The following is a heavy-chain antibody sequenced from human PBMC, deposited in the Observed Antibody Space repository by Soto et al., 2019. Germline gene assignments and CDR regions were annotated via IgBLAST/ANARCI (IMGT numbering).Heavy chain of an antibody. D-gene: IGHD2-2*01. J-gene: IGHJ5*02. CDR1: GGTFSSYT. CDR2: IIPILGIA. V-gene: IGHV1-69*02. Sequence: QVQLVQSGAEVKKPGSSVKVSCKASGGTFSSYTISWVRQAPGQGLEWMGRIIPILGIANYAQKFQGRVTITADKSTSTAYMELSSLRSEDTAVYSCAIGYCSSTSCFPWGQGTLVTVSS. CDR3: AIGYCSSTSCFP.